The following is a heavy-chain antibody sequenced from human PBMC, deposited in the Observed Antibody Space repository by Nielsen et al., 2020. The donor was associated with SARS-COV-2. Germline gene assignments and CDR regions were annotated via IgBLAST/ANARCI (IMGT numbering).Heavy chain of an antibody. CDR3: ASHPLADYYDSSGPLDY. V-gene: IGHV3-21*01. CDR2: ISSSSSYI. D-gene: IGHD3-22*01. Sequence: GESLKISCAASGFTFSSYSMNWVRQAPGKGLEWVSSISSSSSYIYYADSVKGRFTISRDNAKNSLYLQMNSLRAEDTAVYYCASHPLADYYDSSGPLDYWGQGTLVTVSS. J-gene: IGHJ4*02. CDR1: GFTFSSYS.